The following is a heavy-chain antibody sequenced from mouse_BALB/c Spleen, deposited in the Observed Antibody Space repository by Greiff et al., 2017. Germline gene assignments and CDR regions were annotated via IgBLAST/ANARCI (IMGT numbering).Heavy chain of an antibody. J-gene: IGHJ4*01. CDR1: GFTFSDYG. CDR2: ISNLAYSI. Sequence: DVQLVESGGGLVQPGGSRKLSCAASGFTFSDYGMAWVRQAPGKGPEWVAFISNLAYSIYYADTVTGRFTISRENAKNTLYLEMSSLRSEDTAMYYCARERGLPYAMDYWGQGTSVTVSS. CDR3: ARERGLPYAMDY. V-gene: IGHV5-15*02.